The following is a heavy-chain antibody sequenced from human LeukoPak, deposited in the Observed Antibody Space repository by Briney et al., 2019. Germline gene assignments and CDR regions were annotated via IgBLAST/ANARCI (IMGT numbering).Heavy chain of an antibody. D-gene: IGHD1-26*01. CDR2: INQDGTEK. Sequence: GGSLRLSCAASGFTFSSYAMSWVRQAPGKGLEWVANINQDGTEKYYVDSVQGRFTIARDNAKNSLYLQMNSLRVEDTAVYYCARRIVGPTSGGDYWGQGTPVTVSS. V-gene: IGHV3-7*01. CDR3: ARRIVGPTSGGDY. CDR1: GFTFSSYA. J-gene: IGHJ4*02.